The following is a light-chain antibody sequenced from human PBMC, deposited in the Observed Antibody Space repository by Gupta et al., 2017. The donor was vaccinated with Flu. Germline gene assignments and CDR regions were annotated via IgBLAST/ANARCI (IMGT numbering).Light chain of an antibody. J-gene: IGKJ2*03. CDR3: QQYGSSPPYS. V-gene: IGKV3-20*01. CDR1: QSVSSGY. Sequence: IVLTQLLGTLSLSPGERATLSCRASQSVSSGYLAWYQQKPGQAPRLLIYGASSRATGLPDRCSGSGSGTDFTLTISRLEPEDFAVYYCQQYGSSPPYSFGQGTKLEIK. CDR2: GAS.